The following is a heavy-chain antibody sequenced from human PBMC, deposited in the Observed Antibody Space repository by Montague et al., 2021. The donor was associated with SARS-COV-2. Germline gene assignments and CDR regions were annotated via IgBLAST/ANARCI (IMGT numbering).Heavy chain of an antibody. D-gene: IGHD3-3*01. V-gene: IGHV4-39*01. CDR2: IYYSGXT. J-gene: IGHJ4*02. CDR1: GGSISSSSYY. Sequence: SETLSLTCTVSGGSISSSSYYWGWIRQPPGKGLEWIGSIYYSGXTXYXXXXKXRVTISVDTYKNPFSLKLSSVTAADTAVYYCARKARRGITIFGVVTASYDFDDWGQGTLVTVSS. CDR3: ARKARRGITIFGVVTASYDFDD.